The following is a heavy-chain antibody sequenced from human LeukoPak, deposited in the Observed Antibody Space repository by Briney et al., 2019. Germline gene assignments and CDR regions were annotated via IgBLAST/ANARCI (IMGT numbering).Heavy chain of an antibody. CDR1: GGTFSSYA. CDR3: ALIVGATNNGDY. Sequence: GASVKVSCKASGGTFSSYAISWVRQAPGQGLEWMGGIIPIFGTANYAQKFQGRVTTTADESTSTAYMELSSLRSEDTAVYYCALIVGATNNGDYWGQGTLVTVSS. D-gene: IGHD1-26*01. CDR2: IIPIFGTA. V-gene: IGHV1-69*13. J-gene: IGHJ4*02.